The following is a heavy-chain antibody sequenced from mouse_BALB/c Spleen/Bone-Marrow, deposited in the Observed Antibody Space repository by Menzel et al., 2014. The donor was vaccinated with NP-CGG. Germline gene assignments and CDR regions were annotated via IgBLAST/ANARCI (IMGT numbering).Heavy chain of an antibody. Sequence: QAQLQQSGAELAKPGASVKMSCKASGYTFTSYWMHWVKQRPGQGLEWIGYINPSTGYTEYNQKFKDRATLTADKSSSTAYMQLSSLTSEDSAVYYCARSGGYDGFSYWGQGTTLTVSS. CDR1: GYTFTSYW. D-gene: IGHD2-2*01. CDR2: INPSTGYT. CDR3: ARSGGYDGFSY. J-gene: IGHJ2*01. V-gene: IGHV1-7*01.